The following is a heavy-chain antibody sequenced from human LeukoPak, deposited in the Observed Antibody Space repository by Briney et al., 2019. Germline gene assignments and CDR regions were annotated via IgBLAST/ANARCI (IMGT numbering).Heavy chain of an antibody. CDR1: GYSISSGYY. Sequence: SETLSLTCAVSGYSISSGYYWGWIRQPPGKGLEWIGSIYHSGSTYYNPSLKSRVTISVATSKNQFSLKLRSVTAADTAVYSAARFSGRTTAAHFDYWGQGTRAIVSA. D-gene: IGHD1-1*01. V-gene: IGHV4-38-2*01. J-gene: IGHJ4*02. CDR2: IYHSGST. CDR3: ARFSGRTTAAHFDY.